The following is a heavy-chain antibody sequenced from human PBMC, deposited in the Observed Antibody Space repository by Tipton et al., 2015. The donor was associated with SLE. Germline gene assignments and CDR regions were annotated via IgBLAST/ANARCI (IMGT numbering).Heavy chain of an antibody. CDR1: GFTFSSYG. D-gene: IGHD1-1*01. CDR2: ISGSGGST. Sequence: SLRLSCAASGFTFSSYGMTWVRQTPGKGLDWVSGISGSGGSTYYAHSVKGRFTISRDNSKNTLYLQLNSLRADDTAVYYCVKTTGGMSAFDIWGQGTMVTVSS. J-gene: IGHJ3*02. CDR3: VKTTGGMSAFDI. V-gene: IGHV3-23*01.